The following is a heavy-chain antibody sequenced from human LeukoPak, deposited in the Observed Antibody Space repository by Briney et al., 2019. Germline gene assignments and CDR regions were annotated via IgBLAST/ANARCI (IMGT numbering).Heavy chain of an antibody. V-gene: IGHV1-18*01. J-gene: IGHJ6*02. CDR1: GYTFTSYG. CDR3: ARDPAVGYYYYYYGMDV. Sequence: ASVKVSCKASGYTFTSYGISWVRQAPGQRLEWMGWISAYNGNTNYAQKLQGRVTMTTDTFTSTAYMELRSLRSDDTAVYYCARDPAVGYYYYYYGMDVWGQGTTVTVSS. CDR2: ISAYNGNT. D-gene: IGHD2-15*01.